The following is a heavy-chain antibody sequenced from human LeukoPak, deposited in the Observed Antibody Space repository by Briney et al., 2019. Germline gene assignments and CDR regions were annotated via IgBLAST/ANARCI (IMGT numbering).Heavy chain of an antibody. CDR3: ARVPDYDYGDYLPKD. Sequence: ASVKVSCKASGYTFTDYYMHWVRQAPGQGLEWMGWIHPKSGGTSYEQSFQGRVIMTSDTSISTAYMEVRRLTSDDTAVYYCARVPDYDYGDYLPKDWGQGTLVTVSS. J-gene: IGHJ4*02. V-gene: IGHV1-2*02. CDR1: GYTFTDYY. CDR2: IHPKSGGT. D-gene: IGHD4-17*01.